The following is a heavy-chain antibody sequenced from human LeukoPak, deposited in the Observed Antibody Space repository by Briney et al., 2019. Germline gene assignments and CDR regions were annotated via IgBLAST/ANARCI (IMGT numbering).Heavy chain of an antibody. V-gene: IGHV4-59*08. Sequence: PSETLSLTCTVSDGSISGYYCGWLRQAPGRGLEWIAYIHYTGINNYNPSLKSRAAISVDTSTNQFSLKLTSVTAADTAMYYCARHITNSGSAFDLWGRGTLVTVSS. J-gene: IGHJ2*01. CDR3: ARHITNSGSAFDL. D-gene: IGHD3-10*01. CDR1: DGSISGYY. CDR2: IHYTGIN.